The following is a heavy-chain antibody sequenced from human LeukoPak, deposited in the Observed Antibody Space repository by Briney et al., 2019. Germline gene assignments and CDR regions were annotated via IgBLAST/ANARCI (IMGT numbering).Heavy chain of an antibody. D-gene: IGHD4-17*01. CDR2: VDYSGST. CDR3: ARDRGYGDYLNYFDY. V-gene: IGHV4-61*01. Sequence: SETLSLTCTVSGGSVSGGSYYWSLIRQPPGKGLEWIGYVDYSGSTNYSPSLKSRVTISVDTSKNQFSLNLSSVTAADTAVYYCARDRGYGDYLNYFDYWGQGTLVTVSS. CDR1: GGSVSGGSYY. J-gene: IGHJ4*02.